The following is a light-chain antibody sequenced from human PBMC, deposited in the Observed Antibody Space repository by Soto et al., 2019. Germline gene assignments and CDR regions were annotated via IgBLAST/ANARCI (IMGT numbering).Light chain of an antibody. CDR2: GAS. CDR3: QQYGSSPLT. V-gene: IGKV3-20*01. J-gene: IGKJ4*01. Sequence: EIVMTQSPGTLSVSPGERATLFCRASQSVSSSYLAWYQQKPGQAPRLLIYGASSRATGIPDRFSGSGSGTDFTLTISRLEPEDFAVYYCQQYGSSPLTFGGGTKVDIK. CDR1: QSVSSSY.